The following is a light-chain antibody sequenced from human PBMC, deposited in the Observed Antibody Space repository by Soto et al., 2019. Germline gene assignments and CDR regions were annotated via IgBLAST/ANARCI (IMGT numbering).Light chain of an antibody. J-gene: IGLJ1*01. CDR1: SSDVATYNY. CDR3: SSFASTHTYV. CDR2: EVN. V-gene: IGLV2-14*01. Sequence: QSVLTQPASVSGSPGQSITISCTGTSSDVATYNYVSWYQQHPGKGPKLLIYEVNNRPSGVSHRFSGSKSGNTASLTISGLQAEDEADYYCSSFASTHTYVFGTGTKLTVL.